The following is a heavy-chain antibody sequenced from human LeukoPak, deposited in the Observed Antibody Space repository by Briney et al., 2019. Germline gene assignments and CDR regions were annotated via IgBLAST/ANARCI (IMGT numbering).Heavy chain of an antibody. V-gene: IGHV3-48*04. J-gene: IGHJ4*02. D-gene: IGHD1-14*01. Sequence: GGSLRLSCAASGFTFSSYNMNWVRQAPGKGLEWVSYISSSSSTIYYADSVKGRFTISRDNAKNSLYLQMNSLRAEDTAVYYCARTQTVDYWGQGTLVTVSS. CDR1: GFTFSSYN. CDR2: ISSSSSTI. CDR3: ARTQTVDY.